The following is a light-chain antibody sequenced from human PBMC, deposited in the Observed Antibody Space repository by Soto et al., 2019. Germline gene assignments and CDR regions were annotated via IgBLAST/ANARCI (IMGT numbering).Light chain of an antibody. J-gene: IGLJ1*01. CDR2: SNN. CDR3: AAWDDSLNGSYV. V-gene: IGLV1-44*01. CDR1: SSNIGGNT. Sequence: QSVLTQPPSASGTPGQRVTISCSGSSSNIGGNTVTWYQQLPGAAPKLLIYSNNQRPSGVPDRFSGSKSGTSASLAISGLQSEDEADYYCAAWDDSLNGSYVFGTGTKVPVL.